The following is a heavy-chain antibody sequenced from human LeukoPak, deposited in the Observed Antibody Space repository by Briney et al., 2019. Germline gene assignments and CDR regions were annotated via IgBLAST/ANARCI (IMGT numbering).Heavy chain of an antibody. Sequence: SETLSLTCTVSGGSISSYYWSWIRQPPGKGLEWIGYIYYSGSTNYNPSLKSRVTISVDTSKNQFSLKPSSVTAADTAVYYCARDKGNFDYWGQGTLVTVSS. CDR3: ARDKGNFDY. J-gene: IGHJ4*02. V-gene: IGHV4-59*01. CDR1: GGSISSYY. CDR2: IYYSGST. D-gene: IGHD6-13*01.